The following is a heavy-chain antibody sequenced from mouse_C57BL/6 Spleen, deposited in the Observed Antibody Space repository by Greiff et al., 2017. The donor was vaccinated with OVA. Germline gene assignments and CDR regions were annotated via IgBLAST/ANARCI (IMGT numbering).Heavy chain of an antibody. CDR2: IYPGDGDT. CDR3: ARLDYSNNYAMDY. Sequence: VKLMESGPELVKPGASVKISCKASGYAFSSSWMNWVKQRPGKGLEWIGRIYPGDGDTNYNGKFKGKATLTADKSSSTAYMQLSSLTSEDSAVYFCARLDYSNNYAMDYWGQGTSVTVSS. J-gene: IGHJ4*01. V-gene: IGHV1-82*01. CDR1: GYAFSSSW. D-gene: IGHD2-5*01.